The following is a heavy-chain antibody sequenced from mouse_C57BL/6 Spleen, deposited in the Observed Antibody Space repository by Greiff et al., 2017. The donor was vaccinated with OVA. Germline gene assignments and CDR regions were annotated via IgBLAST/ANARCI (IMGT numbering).Heavy chain of an antibody. V-gene: IGHV5-9*01. CDR3: ARHPRYFDY. CDR1: GFTFSSYT. CDR2: ISGGGGNT. Sequence: EVQLVESGGGLVKPGGSLKLSCAASGFTFSSYTMSWVRQTPEKRLEWVATISGGGGNTYYPDSVKGRFTISRDNAKNTLYLQMSSLRSEDTALYYCARHPRYFDYWGQGTTLTVSS. J-gene: IGHJ2*01.